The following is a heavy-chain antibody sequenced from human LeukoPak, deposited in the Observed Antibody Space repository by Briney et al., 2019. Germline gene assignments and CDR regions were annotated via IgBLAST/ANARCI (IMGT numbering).Heavy chain of an antibody. CDR2: INEGGSRE. V-gene: IGHV3-7*04. J-gene: IGHJ5*02. Sequence: GGSLRLSCEVSGFTFSMYWMTWVRQAPGKGLEWVANINEGGSREWYVDSLKGRFTISRDNAKNSLYLQMNGLRVEDTAVYYCARATVTTSGNWFDPWGQGTLVTVSS. D-gene: IGHD4-17*01. CDR1: GFTFSMYW. CDR3: ARATVTTSGNWFDP.